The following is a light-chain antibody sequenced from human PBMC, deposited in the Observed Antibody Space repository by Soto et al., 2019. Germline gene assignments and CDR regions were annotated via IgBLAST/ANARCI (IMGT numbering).Light chain of an antibody. CDR2: DAS. Sequence: EIVLTQSPGTLSLSPGERATLSCRASQSVGNNYLAWFQQKPGQAPRLLIDDASRRATGTPDRFSGSGSGTDFTLTINRLEPEDFAVYYCQQCSSSPLTFGGGTKVEIK. CDR1: QSVGNNY. J-gene: IGKJ4*01. V-gene: IGKV3-20*01. CDR3: QQCSSSPLT.